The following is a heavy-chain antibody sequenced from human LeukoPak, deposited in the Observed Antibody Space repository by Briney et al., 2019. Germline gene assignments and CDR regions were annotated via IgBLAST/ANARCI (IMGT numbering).Heavy chain of an antibody. CDR1: GYSFTSYW. CDR2: IYPGDSDT. V-gene: IGHV5-51*01. CDR3: ARPANPVTTGIFDY. D-gene: IGHD4-17*01. Sequence: GESLKISCKGSGYSFTSYWIGWVRQMPGKGLEWMGIIYPGDSDTRYGPSSQGQVTISADKSISTAYLQWSSLKASDTAMYYCARPANPVTTGIFDYWGQGTLVTVSS. J-gene: IGHJ4*02.